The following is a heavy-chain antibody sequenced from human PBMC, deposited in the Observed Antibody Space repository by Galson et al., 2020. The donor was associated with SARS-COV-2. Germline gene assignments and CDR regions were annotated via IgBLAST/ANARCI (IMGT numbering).Heavy chain of an antibody. Sequence: SETLSLTCTVSGGSFSAYYWSWIRQPPGKGLEWIEDIYHSGRTNYNPSLKSRVTISVDTSKNQFSRSQGSVTAADAAVYYCARAPTSSGFLYYYYYGMDVWGQGTRVTGSS. V-gene: IGHV4-34*01. D-gene: IGHD3-22*01. CDR3: ARAPTSSGFLYYYYYGMDV. J-gene: IGHJ6*02. CDR1: GGSFSAYY. CDR2: IYHSGRT.